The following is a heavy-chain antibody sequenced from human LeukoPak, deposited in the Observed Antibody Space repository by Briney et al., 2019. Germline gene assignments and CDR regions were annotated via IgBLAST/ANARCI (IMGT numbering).Heavy chain of an antibody. CDR3: AKDGGLWVSAHWGDS. CDR1: GFTFSSYT. D-gene: IGHD7-27*01. Sequence: GGSPRLSCTASGFTFSSYTMTWVRQAPGKGLKWVSTITTGDGNTYYADSVKGRFTVSRDDSKNTLYLQMNSLRAEDTAVYYCAKDGGLWVSAHWGDSWGRGTLVTVSS. CDR2: ITTGDGNT. V-gene: IGHV3-23*01. J-gene: IGHJ4*02.